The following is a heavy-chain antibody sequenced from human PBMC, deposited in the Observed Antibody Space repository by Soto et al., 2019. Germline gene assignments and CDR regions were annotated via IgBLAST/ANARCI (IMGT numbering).Heavy chain of an antibody. CDR3: ARRGDPREYLFDP. CDR2: INHSGST. V-gene: IGHV4-34*01. Sequence: SETLSLTCAVYGGSFSGYYWSWIRQPPGKGLEWIGEINHSGSTNYNPSLKSRVTISVDTSKNQFSLKLSSVTAADTAVYYCARRGDPREYLFDPWGQGTLVTVSS. CDR1: GGSFSGYY. J-gene: IGHJ5*02. D-gene: IGHD2-21*01.